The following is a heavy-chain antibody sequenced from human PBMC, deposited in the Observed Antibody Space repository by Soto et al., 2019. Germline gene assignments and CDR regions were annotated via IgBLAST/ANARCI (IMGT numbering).Heavy chain of an antibody. V-gene: IGHV3-23*01. CDR2: ISGTGGST. CDR3: AKDSAKFYYDSSGYPLDN. Sequence: GGSLRLSCAASGFTFSSYAMSWVRQAPGKGLEWVSAISGTGGSTYYADSVKGRFTISRDNSRNTLYLQMNSLRAEDTAIYYCAKDSAKFYYDSSGYPLDNWGQGTLVTVSS. CDR1: GFTFSSYA. D-gene: IGHD3-22*01. J-gene: IGHJ4*02.